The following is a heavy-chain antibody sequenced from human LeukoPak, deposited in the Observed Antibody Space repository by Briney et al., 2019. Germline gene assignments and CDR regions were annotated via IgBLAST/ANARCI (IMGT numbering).Heavy chain of an antibody. V-gene: IGHV5-51*01. D-gene: IGHD3-22*01. CDR1: GYSFTSYW. J-gene: IGHJ4*02. CDR2: IYPGDSDT. Sequence: GEALKISCKDSGYSFTSYWIGWVRQMPGKVLEWMGIIYPGDSDTRYSPSFQGQVTISADKSISTAYLQWSSLKASQTAMYYCARSTYASSGYLDYWGQGTLVTVCS. CDR3: ARSTYASSGYLDY.